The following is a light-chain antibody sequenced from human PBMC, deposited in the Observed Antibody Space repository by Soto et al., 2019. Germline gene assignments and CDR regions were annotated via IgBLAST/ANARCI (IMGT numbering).Light chain of an antibody. V-gene: IGKV1-6*01. Sequence: AVPMTQSPSSLSASVGDRVTITCRASQGIRNDLGWYQQKPGKAPKLLIYGASSLQGGVPSRFSGSGSGTDFTLTISSLQPEDFAAYYCLQDYTYPRTFGQGTKVEV. J-gene: IGKJ1*01. CDR2: GAS. CDR3: LQDYTYPRT. CDR1: QGIRND.